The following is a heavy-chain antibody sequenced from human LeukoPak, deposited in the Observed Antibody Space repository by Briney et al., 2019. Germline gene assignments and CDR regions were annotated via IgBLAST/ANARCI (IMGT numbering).Heavy chain of an antibody. D-gene: IGHD3-10*01. V-gene: IGHV3-53*01. CDR2: IHSGGST. Sequence: GGSLRLSCAASGFTVSSNYMSWVRQAPGKGLEWVALIHSGGSTYYADSVEGRFTISRDNSKNTMYLQMNSLRAEDTAVYYCARDYGLGSYYTDYWGQGTLVTVSS. CDR1: GFTVSSNY. J-gene: IGHJ4*02. CDR3: ARDYGLGSYYTDY.